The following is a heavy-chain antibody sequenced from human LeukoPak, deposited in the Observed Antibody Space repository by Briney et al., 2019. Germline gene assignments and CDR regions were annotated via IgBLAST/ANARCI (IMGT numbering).Heavy chain of an antibody. CDR1: GGSFSGYY. J-gene: IGHJ6*03. V-gene: IGHV4-34*01. CDR3: ASSNYYGSGLYYYYYYMDV. D-gene: IGHD3-10*01. Sequence: SETLSLTCAVYGGSFSGYYWSWIRQPPGKGLEWIGEINHSGSTNYNPSLKSRVTISVDTSKNQFSLKLSSVTAADTAVYYCASSNYYGSGLYYYYYYMDVWGKGATVTISS. CDR2: INHSGST.